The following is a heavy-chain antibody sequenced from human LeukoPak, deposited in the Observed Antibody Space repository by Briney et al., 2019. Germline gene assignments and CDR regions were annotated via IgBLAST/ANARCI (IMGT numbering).Heavy chain of an antibody. V-gene: IGHV4-34*01. CDR1: GGSFSGYY. CDR3: ARRKRQLAFDY. CDR2: INQSGST. J-gene: IGHJ4*02. D-gene: IGHD6-13*01. Sequence: SETLSLTCAVYGGSFSGYYWSWIRQPPGKGLEWIGEINQSGSTNYNPSLKSRVTISVDTSKNQFSLKLSSVTAADTAVYYCARRKRQLAFDYWGQGTLVTVSS.